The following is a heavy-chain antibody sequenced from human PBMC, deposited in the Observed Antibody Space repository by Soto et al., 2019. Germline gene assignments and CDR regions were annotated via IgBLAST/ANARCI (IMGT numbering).Heavy chain of an antibody. J-gene: IGHJ4*02. V-gene: IGHV4-39*01. CDR1: GASISSSSSY. CDR3: ARQYEDSSGSIKYFDY. CDR2: IYNSVTT. D-gene: IGHD3-22*01. Sequence: SETLSLTCTVSGASISSSSSYWGWIRQPPGKGLEWIGSIYNSVTTYYNPSLKGRVTISVDTSKNQFSLNLSSVTAADTAVYYCARQYEDSSGSIKYFDYWGQGTLVTVSS.